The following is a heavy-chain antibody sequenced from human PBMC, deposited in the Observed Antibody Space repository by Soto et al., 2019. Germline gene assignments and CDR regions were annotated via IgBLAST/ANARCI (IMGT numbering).Heavy chain of an antibody. CDR1: GGSISSSSYY. Sequence: TSETLSLTCTVSGGSISSSSYYWGWIRQPPGKGLXWIXXIXXSXXXXXNXXLKSRVTISVDTSKNQFSLKLSSVTAAETAVYYCARVGVGATIWFDPWGQGTLVTVSS. CDR3: ARVGVGATIWFDP. V-gene: IGHV4-39*01. CDR2: IXXSXXX. J-gene: IGHJ5*02. D-gene: IGHD1-26*01.